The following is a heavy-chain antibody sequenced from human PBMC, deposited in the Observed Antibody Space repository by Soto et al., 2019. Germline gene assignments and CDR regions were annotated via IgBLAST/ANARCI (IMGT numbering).Heavy chain of an antibody. Sequence: PGGSLRLSCAASGFTFSSYAMNWVRQAPGKGLEWVSSVSSSSSYKSYADSVNDRFTISRDNAKNSLFLQMNSLRAEDTAVYYCARLKTTTGLSEHAFWGQGTLVTVSS. CDR2: VSSSSSYK. D-gene: IGHD1-1*01. V-gene: IGHV3-21*01. J-gene: IGHJ4*02. CDR3: ARLKTTTGLSEHAF. CDR1: GFTFSSYA.